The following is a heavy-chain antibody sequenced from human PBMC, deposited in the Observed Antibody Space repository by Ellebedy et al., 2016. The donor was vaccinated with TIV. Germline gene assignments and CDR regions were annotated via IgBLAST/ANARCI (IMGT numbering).Heavy chain of an antibody. CDR2: IYYSGST. D-gene: IGHD3-22*01. CDR1: GGSISSSSYY. J-gene: IGHJ4*02. CDR3: ARVGVVDTFNYDY. V-gene: IGHV4-39*07. Sequence: SETLSLTCTVSGGSISSSSYYWGWIRQPPGKGLEWIGSIYYSGSTYYNPSLKSRVTISVDTSKNQFSLKLSSVTAADTAVYYCARVGVVDTFNYDYWGQGTLVTVSS.